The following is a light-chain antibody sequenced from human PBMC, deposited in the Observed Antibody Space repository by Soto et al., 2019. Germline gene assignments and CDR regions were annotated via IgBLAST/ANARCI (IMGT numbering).Light chain of an antibody. CDR1: SSNIGAGYD. CDR2: GNS. J-gene: IGLJ2*01. V-gene: IGLV1-40*01. Sequence: QSVLTQPPSVSGAPGQRVTISCTGSSSNIGAGYDVHWYQQLPGTAPKLLIYGNSNRPSGVPDRFSGSKSGTSASLAITGLQDEDEADYYCQSHDSSLSGYVVFGGGTKVTVL. CDR3: QSHDSSLSGYVV.